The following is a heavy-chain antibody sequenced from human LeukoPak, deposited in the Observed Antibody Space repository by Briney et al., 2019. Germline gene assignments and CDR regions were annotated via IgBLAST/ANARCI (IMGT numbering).Heavy chain of an antibody. CDR2: IYHSGST. V-gene: IGHV4-30-2*01. J-gene: IGHJ2*01. Sequence: SETLSLTCAVSGGSISSGGYSWSWIRQPPGKGLEWIGYIYHSGSTYYNPSLKSRVTISVDRSKNQFYLKLSSVTAADTAVYYCVRVDTAMDNWYFDLWGRGTLVTVSS. D-gene: IGHD5-18*01. CDR1: GGSISSGGYS. CDR3: VRVDTAMDNWYFDL.